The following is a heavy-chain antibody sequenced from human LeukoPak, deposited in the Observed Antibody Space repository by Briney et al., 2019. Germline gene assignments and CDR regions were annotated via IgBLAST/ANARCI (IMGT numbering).Heavy chain of an antibody. J-gene: IGHJ4*02. D-gene: IGHD2-2*01. Sequence: GASVKVSCKASGYTFTDYYMHWVRQAPGQGFEWMGWINPNDGDTNYAQKFQSRVTMTRDTSIGTAHMEVSRLRSDDTAVYYCARANFLYCSSSTCLFDYWGQGTLVTVSS. CDR2: INPNDGDT. V-gene: IGHV1-2*02. CDR3: ARANFLYCSSSTCLFDY. CDR1: GYTFTDYY.